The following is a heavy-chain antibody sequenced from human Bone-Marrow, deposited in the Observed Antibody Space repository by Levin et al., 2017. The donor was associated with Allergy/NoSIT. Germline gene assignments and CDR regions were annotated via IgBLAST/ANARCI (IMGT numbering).Heavy chain of an antibody. V-gene: IGHV1-2*02. CDR1: GYTFTGYY. CDR2: INPNSGGT. CDR3: ARDGCSSTSCYEDNWFDP. D-gene: IGHD2-2*01. J-gene: IGHJ5*02. Sequence: GESLKISCKASGYTFTGYYMHWVRQAPGQGLEWMGWINPNSGGTNYAQKFQGRVTMTRDTSISTAYMELSRLRSDDTAVYYCARDGCSSTSCYEDNWFDPWGQGTLVTVSS.